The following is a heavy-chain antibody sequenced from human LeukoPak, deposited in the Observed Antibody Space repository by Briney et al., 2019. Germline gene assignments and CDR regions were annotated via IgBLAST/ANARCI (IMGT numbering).Heavy chain of an antibody. CDR1: GLTFSSY. Sequence: GGSLRLSCAASGLTFSSYMSWVRPAPGKGLEWVSVIYSGGSIYYADSVKGRFTISRDKSKNTLYLQMNSLRAEDTAVYYCARPPYGGVDYWGQGTLVTVSS. V-gene: IGHV3-66*04. CDR2: IYSGGSI. CDR3: ARPPYGGVDY. D-gene: IGHD4-23*01. J-gene: IGHJ4*02.